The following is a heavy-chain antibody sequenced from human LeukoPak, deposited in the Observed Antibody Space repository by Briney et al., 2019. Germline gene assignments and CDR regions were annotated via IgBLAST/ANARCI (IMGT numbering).Heavy chain of an antibody. V-gene: IGHV3-74*01. CDR2: INIDERIT. J-gene: IGHJ5*02. CDR1: GFSFSTQR. Sequence: GGSLRLSCAASGFSFSTQRMHWVRQAPGKGLVWVSYINIDERITGYADSVKGRFTISRDNAKNTLHLQMNSLRAEDTAVYYCARDLSWDIVVVPAAMPKNWFDPWGQGTLVTVSS. D-gene: IGHD2-2*01. CDR3: ARDLSWDIVVVPAAMPKNWFDP.